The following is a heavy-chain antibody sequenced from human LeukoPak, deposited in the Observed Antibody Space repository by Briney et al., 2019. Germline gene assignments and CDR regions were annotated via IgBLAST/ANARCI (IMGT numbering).Heavy chain of an antibody. D-gene: IGHD3-9*01. V-gene: IGHV3-30-3*01. J-gene: IGHJ6*02. CDR1: GFTFSSYA. Sequence: GGSLRLSCAASGFTFSSYAMHWVRQAPGKGLEWVAVISYDGSNKYYADSVKGRFTISRVNSKNTLYLQMNSLRAEDTAVYYCARVRALGRYYYYGMDVWGQGTTVTVSS. CDR3: ARVRALGRYYYYGMDV. CDR2: ISYDGSNK.